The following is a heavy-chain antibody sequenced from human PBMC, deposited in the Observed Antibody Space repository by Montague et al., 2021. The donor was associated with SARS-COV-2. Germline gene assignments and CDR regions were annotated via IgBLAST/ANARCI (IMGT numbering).Heavy chain of an antibody. Sequence: SETLSLTCTVDVDSSSSGNYSWSGIRQPPGKRLEWIGSMYYSGSTYYNPSLKSRVTISIDTSKNQFSLKLSSVTAADTAVYYCARDDIVLQGVTKGMDVWGQGTTVTVSS. V-gene: IGHV4-39*07. J-gene: IGHJ6*02. CDR1: VDSSSSGNYS. CDR2: MYYSGST. CDR3: ARDDIVLQGVTKGMDV. D-gene: IGHD3-10*01.